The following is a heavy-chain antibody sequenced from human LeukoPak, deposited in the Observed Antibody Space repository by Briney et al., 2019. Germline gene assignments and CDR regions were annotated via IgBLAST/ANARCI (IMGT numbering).Heavy chain of an antibody. CDR3: ARERGGNSPFDS. J-gene: IGHJ4*02. CDR2: INPNSSVT. CDR1: GYTFTGYY. Sequence: GVSVKVSCKTSGYTFTGYYMHWVRQAPGQGLGWMGWINPNSSVTNYAQRFQGRVTMTRDTSISAAYMELRWLTSDDTAVYYCARERGGNSPFDSWGQGTLVTVSS. D-gene: IGHD4-23*01. V-gene: IGHV1-2*02.